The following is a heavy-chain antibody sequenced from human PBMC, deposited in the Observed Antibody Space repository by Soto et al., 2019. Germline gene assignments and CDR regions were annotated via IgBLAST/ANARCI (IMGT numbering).Heavy chain of an antibody. CDR2: ISYDASHK. Sequence: QVQLVESGGGVVQPGGSLRLSCAASGFTFSSHAMHWVRQAPGKGLEWVAVISYDASHKYHADSVKGRFTISRDNSKNTLNLQMNGLRTEDTAVYYCAGGANYFDYWGQGTLVTVSS. J-gene: IGHJ4*02. V-gene: IGHV3-30*04. CDR3: AGGANYFDY. D-gene: IGHD3-10*01. CDR1: GFTFSSHA.